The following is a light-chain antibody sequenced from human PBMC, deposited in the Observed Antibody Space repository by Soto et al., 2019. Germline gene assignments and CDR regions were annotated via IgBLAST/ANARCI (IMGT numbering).Light chain of an antibody. CDR1: TLWNIY. V-gene: IGLV3-1*01. J-gene: IGLJ2*01. CDR3: QAWDSSTAA. Sequence: SYELTQPPSVSVSPGQTASITCSGGTLWNIYGCWYQQKPGQSPVVVMYQDNKRPSGIPERFSGSNSGNTATLTISGTQAVDEADYYCQAWDSSTAAFGGGTKLTVL. CDR2: QDN.